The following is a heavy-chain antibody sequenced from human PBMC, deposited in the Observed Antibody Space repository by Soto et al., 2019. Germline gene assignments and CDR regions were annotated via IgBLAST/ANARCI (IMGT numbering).Heavy chain of an antibody. Sequence: GGSLRLSCAGSEFIFGDAWLSWVRQAPGKGLEWVGRVKRKSDGETTDYAAPVTGRFTISRDDSKPTVYLQMNSLKIEDTGIYYCVAGSPFEYWGQGTLVTVSS. CDR2: VKRKSDGETT. CDR1: EFIFGDAW. D-gene: IGHD1-26*01. J-gene: IGHJ4*02. CDR3: VAGSPFEY. V-gene: IGHV3-15*05.